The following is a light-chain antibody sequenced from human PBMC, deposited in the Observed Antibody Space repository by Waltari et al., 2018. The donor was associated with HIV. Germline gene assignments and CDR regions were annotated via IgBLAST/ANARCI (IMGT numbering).Light chain of an antibody. Sequence: QSVLTQPPSVSAAPGQKVTISCSGSSFNIQINHVCWYQQLPGTAPKLLIYEKNKRPTVIPDRFSCSKSSTSATLDITGLQTGDEADYFCGAWDNSLTAYVFGTGTTVTVL. CDR1: SFNIQINH. V-gene: IGLV1-51*01. CDR2: EKN. J-gene: IGLJ1*01. CDR3: GAWDNSLTAYV.